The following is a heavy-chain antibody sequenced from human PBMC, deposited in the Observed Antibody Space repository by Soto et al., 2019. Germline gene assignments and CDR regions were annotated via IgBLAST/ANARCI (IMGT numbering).Heavy chain of an antibody. CDR1: GGSISSYY. Sequence: ASETLSLTCTVSGGSISSYYWSWIRQPAGKGLEWIGRIYTSGSTNYNPSLKSRVTMSVDTSKNQFSLKLSSVTAADTAVYYCARDRDNWNDDYYYYSMDVWGQGTTVTVSS. CDR3: ARDRDNWNDDYYYYSMDV. CDR2: IYTSGST. D-gene: IGHD1-20*01. V-gene: IGHV4-4*07. J-gene: IGHJ6*02.